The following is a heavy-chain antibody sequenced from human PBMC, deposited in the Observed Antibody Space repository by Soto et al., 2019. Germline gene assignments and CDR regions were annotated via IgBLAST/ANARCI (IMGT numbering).Heavy chain of an antibody. D-gene: IGHD1-20*01. CDR3: AKDYPIMTSIISDPFFDS. CDR2: INYSGDST. V-gene: IGHV3-23*01. Sequence: GGSLRLSCAASGFSFSSHAMSWVRQAPGKGLEWVSGINYSGDSTYYADSVKGRFTISRDNSKNTLYLQMDSLRAEDTAVYYCAKDYPIMTSIISDPFFDSWGQGTLVTVSS. J-gene: IGHJ5*01. CDR1: GFSFSSHA.